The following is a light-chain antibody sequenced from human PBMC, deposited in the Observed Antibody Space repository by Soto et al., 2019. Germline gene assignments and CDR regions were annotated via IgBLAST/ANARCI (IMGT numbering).Light chain of an antibody. V-gene: IGKV1-9*01. CDR3: QQLYTYPYT. CDR1: QGIDSY. J-gene: IGKJ2*01. Sequence: IQLTQSPTSLSASVGDRVTIPCRASQGIDSYLAWYQRKPGEAPKLLIYSASTLQSGVPSRFSGRGSGTDFTLSISSLQAEDFATYYCQQLYTYPYTFGQGTKVEIK. CDR2: SAS.